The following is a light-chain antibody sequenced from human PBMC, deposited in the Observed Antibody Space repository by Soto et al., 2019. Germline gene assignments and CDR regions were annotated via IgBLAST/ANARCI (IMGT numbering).Light chain of an antibody. V-gene: IGKV3-20*01. J-gene: IGKJ5*01. Sequence: EIVLTQSPGSLSLSPGERATLSCRASQSVSSSYLAWYQQKPGQAPRLLIYGASSRATGIPDRFSGSGSGTDFTLTISRLKPEDFAVYYCQQYGSSPPITFGQGTRLE. CDR2: GAS. CDR1: QSVSSSY. CDR3: QQYGSSPPIT.